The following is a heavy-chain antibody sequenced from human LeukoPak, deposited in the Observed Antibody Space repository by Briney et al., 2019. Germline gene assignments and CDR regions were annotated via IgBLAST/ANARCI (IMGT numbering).Heavy chain of an antibody. V-gene: IGHV3-74*01. D-gene: IGHD3-22*01. Sequence: GGSLRLSCAASGFTFSNYWMHWVRQAPGKGLVWVSRINSDGISTSYADSVKGRFTISRDNAKNTLNLQMNSLRAEDTAVYYCARDLGQYYDTSDNWFDPWGQGTLVAVSS. CDR3: ARDLGQYYDTSDNWFDP. CDR2: INSDGIST. J-gene: IGHJ5*02. CDR1: GFTFSNYW.